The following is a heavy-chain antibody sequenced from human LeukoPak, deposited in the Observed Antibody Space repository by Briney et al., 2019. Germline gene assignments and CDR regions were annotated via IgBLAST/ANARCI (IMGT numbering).Heavy chain of an antibody. Sequence: GGSLRLSCAASGFTFSNYAMSWVRQAPGKGLELVSTISGNGATTYYGDSVRGRFTISRDNSKNTVYLQMNSLRAEDTAVYYCANRGRMAVAPYYFDYWGQGTLVTVSS. CDR3: ANRGRMAVAPYYFDY. D-gene: IGHD6-19*01. CDR2: ISGNGATT. CDR1: GFTFSNYA. V-gene: IGHV3-23*01. J-gene: IGHJ4*02.